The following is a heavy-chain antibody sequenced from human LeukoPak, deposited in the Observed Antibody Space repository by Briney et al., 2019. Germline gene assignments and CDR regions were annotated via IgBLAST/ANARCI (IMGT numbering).Heavy chain of an antibody. CDR1: GGSFSGYY. J-gene: IGHJ5*02. CDR3: ASCSGYGGRNWFDP. Sequence: PSETLSLTCAVYGGSFSGYYWSWIRQPPGKGLEWIGEINHSGSTNYNPSLKSRVTISVDTSKNQFSLKLSSVTAADTAVYYCASCSGYGGRNWFDPWGQGTLVTVSS. V-gene: IGHV4-34*01. CDR2: INHSGST. D-gene: IGHD3-22*01.